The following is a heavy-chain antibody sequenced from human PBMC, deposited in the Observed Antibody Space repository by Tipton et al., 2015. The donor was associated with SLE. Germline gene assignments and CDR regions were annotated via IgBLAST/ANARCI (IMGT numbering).Heavy chain of an antibody. CDR3: ARGVAYYYDSGAFDV. J-gene: IGHJ3*01. Sequence: TLSLTCAVSGGTFSGYHWSWIRQAPGKGLQWIGEINYSGSTNYNPSLESRVTISIGTSKNQLSLKLSSVTAADTAVYYRARGVAYYYDSGAFDVWGQGTMVTVSS. CDR1: GGTFSGYH. D-gene: IGHD3-22*01. CDR2: INYSGST. V-gene: IGHV4-34*01.